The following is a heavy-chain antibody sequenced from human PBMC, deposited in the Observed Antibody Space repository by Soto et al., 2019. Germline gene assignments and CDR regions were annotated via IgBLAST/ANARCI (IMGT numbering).Heavy chain of an antibody. CDR3: ASLNDGFDI. CDR2: IRYDGSNK. CDR1: GFTFSSYG. J-gene: IGHJ3*02. V-gene: IGHV3-33*01. Sequence: QVQVVESGGGVVQPGRSLRLSCAASGFTFSSYGMHWVRQAPGKGLEWAAVIRYDGSNKYYADSVKGRFTISRDNYKNTLFLQMNSLRAEDTAVYYCASLNDGFDIWGQGTMVTVSS.